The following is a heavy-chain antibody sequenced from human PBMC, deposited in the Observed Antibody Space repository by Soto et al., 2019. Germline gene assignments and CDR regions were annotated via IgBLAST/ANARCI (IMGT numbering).Heavy chain of an antibody. Sequence: PSETLSLTCTVSVGSISSSSYYWGWVRQPPGKGLEWIGSIYYSGSTYYNPSLKSRVTISVDTSKNQFSLKLSSVTAADTAVYYCARQEYSSSGTDYWGQGTLVTVSS. CDR3: ARQEYSSSGTDY. CDR2: IYYSGST. J-gene: IGHJ4*02. D-gene: IGHD6-6*01. CDR1: VGSISSSSYY. V-gene: IGHV4-39*01.